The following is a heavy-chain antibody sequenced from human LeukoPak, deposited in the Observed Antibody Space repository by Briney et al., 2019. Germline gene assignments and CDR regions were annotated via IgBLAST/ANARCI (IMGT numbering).Heavy chain of an antibody. CDR2: IWNDGSKE. J-gene: IGHJ6*02. CDR3: AKALLLTPRLVLGQFYHGMDV. D-gene: IGHD6-19*01. V-gene: IGHV3-33*06. CDR1: GFTFSGNG. Sequence: GGSLRLSCVGSGFTFSGNGMHWVRQAPGKGLEWVAVIWNDGSKEYYADSVKGRFTISRENSKNTVYLQMNSLRVDDTAVYFCAKALLLTPRLVLGQFYHGMDVWGRGTTVIVSS.